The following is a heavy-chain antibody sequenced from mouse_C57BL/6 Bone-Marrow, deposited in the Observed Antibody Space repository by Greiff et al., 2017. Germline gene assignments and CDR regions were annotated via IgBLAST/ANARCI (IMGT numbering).Heavy chain of an antibody. V-gene: IGHV5-16*01. CDR1: GFTFSDYY. CDR2: INFDGSST. J-gene: IGHJ4*01. CDR3: ARATYYYAMDY. Sequence: EVQLVESEGGLVQPGSSMKLSCTASGFTFSDYYMAWVRQVPEKGLEWVANINFDGSSTYYLDYLKSRFIISRDNAKNILYLQMNSLKSEDTATYYCARATYYYAMDYEDQGTSVTVSS.